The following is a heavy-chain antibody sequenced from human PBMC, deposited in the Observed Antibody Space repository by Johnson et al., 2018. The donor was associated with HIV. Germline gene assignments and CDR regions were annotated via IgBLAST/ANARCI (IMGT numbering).Heavy chain of an antibody. CDR2: IRYDGRNK. J-gene: IGHJ3*02. CDR3: AKGYIAAAGDGWDAFDI. Sequence: QVQLVESGGGVVQPGRSLRLSCAASGFTFSDAWMSWVRQAPGTGLEWVAFIRYDGRNKYYADSVKGRFTISRDNSKNTLYRQMNSRRAEDTAVYYCAKGYIAAAGDGWDAFDIWGQGTMVTVSS. CDR1: GFTFSDAW. V-gene: IGHV3-30*02. D-gene: IGHD6-13*01.